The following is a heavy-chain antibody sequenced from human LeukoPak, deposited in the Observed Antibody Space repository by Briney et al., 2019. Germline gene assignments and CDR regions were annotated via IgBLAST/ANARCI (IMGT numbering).Heavy chain of an antibody. D-gene: IGHD5-24*01. CDR1: GGSISSYY. V-gene: IGHV4-59*01. Sequence: SETLSLTCTVSGGSISSYYWSWIRQPPGKGLEWIGYIYYSGSTNYNPSLKSRVTISVDTSKNQFSLKLSSVTAADTAVYFCARDRGDGYNWDGFDIWGQGTLVTVSS. CDR3: ARDRGDGYNWDGFDI. CDR2: IYYSGST. J-gene: IGHJ3*02.